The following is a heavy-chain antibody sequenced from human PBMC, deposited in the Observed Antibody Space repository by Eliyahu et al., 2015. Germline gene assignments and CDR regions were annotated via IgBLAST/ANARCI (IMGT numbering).Heavy chain of an antibody. Sequence: EVQFLESGGGLVQPGGXLRISCGVSGFSFVSYAMNWVRQAPGKGLEWVSGIXGSGRSTDYADSVKGRFIISRDNSRRTLYLQMNALRAEDTAVYYCVKDPPADSTVAYWGQGTLVTVSS. V-gene: IGHV3-23*01. CDR2: IXGSGRST. J-gene: IGHJ4*02. D-gene: IGHD6-19*01. CDR3: VKDPPADSTVAY. CDR1: GFSFVSYA.